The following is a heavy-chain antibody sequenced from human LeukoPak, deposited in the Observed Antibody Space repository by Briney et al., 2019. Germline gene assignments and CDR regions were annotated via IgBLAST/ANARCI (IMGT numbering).Heavy chain of an antibody. CDR2: IYYSGGT. D-gene: IGHD5-12*01. CDR1: GGSISSGGYY. CDR3: ARVSGFDSIGGYYFDY. Sequence: SQTLSLTCTVSGGSISSGGYYWSWIRQHPGKGLEWIGYIYYSGGTNYSPSLKSRVTISVDTSKNQFSLKLTSVTAADTAIYYCARVSGFDSIGGYYFDYWDQGTLVTVSS. V-gene: IGHV4-61*08. J-gene: IGHJ4*02.